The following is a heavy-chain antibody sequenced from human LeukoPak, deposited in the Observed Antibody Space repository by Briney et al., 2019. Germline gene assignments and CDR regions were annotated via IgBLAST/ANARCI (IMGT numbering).Heavy chain of an antibody. J-gene: IGHJ4*02. V-gene: IGHV3-30*18. CDR1: GFTFSNYG. CDR3: AKASEGQWLVQGY. D-gene: IGHD6-19*01. Sequence: PGGSLRLSCLASGFTFSNYGMHWVRQAPGKGLEWVAVISYDGNNKFYGDSVKGRFTISRDNSRNTLYLQMSNLRAEDTAMYYCAKASEGQWLVQGYWGQGTLVSVSA. CDR2: ISYDGNNK.